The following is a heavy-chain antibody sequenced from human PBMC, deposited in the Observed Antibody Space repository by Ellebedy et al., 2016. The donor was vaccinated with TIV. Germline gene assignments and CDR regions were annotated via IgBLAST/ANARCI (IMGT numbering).Heavy chain of an antibody. CDR2: IWYDGNNK. D-gene: IGHD6-19*01. V-gene: IGHV3-33*01. Sequence: GGSLRLXCAASGFTFSSYGMHWVRQAPGKGREWVAVIWYDGNNKYYAEPVKGRFTISRDNSKNTLYLQMNSLRAEDTAVYYCARGVAVAGKNWFDPWGQGTLVTVSS. CDR1: GFTFSSYG. J-gene: IGHJ5*02. CDR3: ARGVAVAGKNWFDP.